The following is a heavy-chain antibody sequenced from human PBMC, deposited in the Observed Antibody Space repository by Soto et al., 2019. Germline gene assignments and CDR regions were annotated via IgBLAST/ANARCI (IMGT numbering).Heavy chain of an antibody. J-gene: IGHJ4*02. V-gene: IGHV4-59*08. CDR2: IHYSGST. CDR3: ARYKRLVADY. CDR1: GGSISSYY. D-gene: IGHD6-13*01. Sequence: SETLSLTCTVSGGSISSYYWSWIRQPPGKGLEWIGYIHYSGSTNYNPSLMSRVTISVDTSKNQFSLKLSSVTAADTAVYYCARYKRLVADYWGQGTMVTVSS.